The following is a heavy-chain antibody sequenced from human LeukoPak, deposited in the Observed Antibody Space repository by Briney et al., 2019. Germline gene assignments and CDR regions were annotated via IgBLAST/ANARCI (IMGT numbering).Heavy chain of an antibody. V-gene: IGHV4-59*01. CDR3: ASYYYDSSGFGY. Sequence: SETLSLTCTVSGGSISSYYWSWIRQPPGKGLEWIGYIYYSGSTHYNPSLKSRVTISVDTSKNQFSLKLSSVTAADTAVYYCASYYYDSSGFGYWGQGTLVTVSS. CDR1: GGSISSYY. J-gene: IGHJ4*02. D-gene: IGHD3-22*01. CDR2: IYYSGST.